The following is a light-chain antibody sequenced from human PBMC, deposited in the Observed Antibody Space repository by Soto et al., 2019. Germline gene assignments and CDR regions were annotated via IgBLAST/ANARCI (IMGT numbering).Light chain of an antibody. CDR1: QSVSSY. J-gene: IGKJ5*01. V-gene: IGKV3-11*01. Sequence: EIVLTQSPATLSLSPGERATLSSRASQSVSSYLAWYQQKPGQAPRLLIYDASNRATGIPARFSGSESGTDFTLTISSLEPEDFAVYYCQQRSNWPITFGQGTRLEI. CDR2: DAS. CDR3: QQRSNWPIT.